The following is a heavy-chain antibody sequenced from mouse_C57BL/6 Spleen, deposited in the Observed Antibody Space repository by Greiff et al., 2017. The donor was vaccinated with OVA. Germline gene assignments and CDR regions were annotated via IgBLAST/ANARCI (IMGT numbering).Heavy chain of an antibody. CDR1: GFSLTSYA. CDR2: IWTGGGT. V-gene: IGHV2-9-1*01. D-gene: IGHD3-2*02. J-gene: IGHJ4*01. CDR3: ATPDSSGYVGYYAMDY. Sequence: QVQLKESGPGLVAPSQSLSITCTVSGFSLTSYAISWVRQPPGKGLEWLGVIWTGGGTKYNSALKSRLSISKDNSKSQVFLKMNRLQTDDTARYYCATPDSSGYVGYYAMDYWGQGTSVTVSS.